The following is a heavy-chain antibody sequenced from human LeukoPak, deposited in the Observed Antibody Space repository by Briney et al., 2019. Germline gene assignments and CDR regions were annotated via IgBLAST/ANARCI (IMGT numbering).Heavy chain of an antibody. D-gene: IGHD6-6*01. CDR1: GYTFTGYY. Sequence: ASVKVSCKASGYTFTGYYMHWVRQAPGQGLEWMRWINPNSGGTNYAQKFQGRVTMTRDTSISTAYMELSRLRSDNTAVYYCARTQLVGYFVYWGQGTLVTVSS. V-gene: IGHV1-2*02. J-gene: IGHJ4*02. CDR2: INPNSGGT. CDR3: ARTQLVGYFVY.